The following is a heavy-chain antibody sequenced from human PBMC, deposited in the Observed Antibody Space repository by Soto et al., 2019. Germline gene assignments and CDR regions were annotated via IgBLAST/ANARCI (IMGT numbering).Heavy chain of an antibody. J-gene: IGHJ4*02. CDR3: ATGYCRSDNCHFTH. CDR2: ISGSSETI. V-gene: IGHV3-48*02. D-gene: IGHD2-2*03. Sequence: DVQLVESGGGLVKPGGSLRLSCAAYGFNFNTYTMTWIRQAPGKGLEWVSYISGSSETIYYADSVKGRFTISRDNAKNSLYLQMNSLRDEETAVYYCATGYCRSDNCHFTHWGQGTLVTVSS. CDR1: GFNFNTYT.